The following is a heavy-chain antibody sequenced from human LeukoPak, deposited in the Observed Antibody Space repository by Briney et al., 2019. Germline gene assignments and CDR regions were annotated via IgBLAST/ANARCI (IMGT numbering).Heavy chain of an antibody. CDR1: GYTFTNYY. CDR2: IIPSDGFT. CDR3: ARGPLEYCSGGTCYSGRNWFDP. Sequence: ASVKVSCKASGYTFTNYYIHWVRQAPGQGLEWMGMIIPSDGFTTYAQKFQGRLTMTRDMSTSTVYMELRRLRYDDTAAYYCARGPLEYCSGGTCYSGRNWFDPWGQGTLVTVSS. V-gene: IGHV1-46*01. D-gene: IGHD2-15*01. J-gene: IGHJ5*02.